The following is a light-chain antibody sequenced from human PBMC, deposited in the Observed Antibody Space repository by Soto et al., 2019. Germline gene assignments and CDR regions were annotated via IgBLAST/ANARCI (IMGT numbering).Light chain of an antibody. Sequence: QSVLTQPPSVSGAPGQRVTISCTGSSSNIGAGYDVHWYQQLPGTAPQLLIYGNSKRPSGVPDRFSGSKSGTSASLAITGLQAEEEADYCQSYDSSLSVVFGGGTKLTVL. CDR2: GNS. CDR1: SSNIGAGYD. CDR3: QSYDSSLSVV. V-gene: IGLV1-40*01. J-gene: IGLJ2*01.